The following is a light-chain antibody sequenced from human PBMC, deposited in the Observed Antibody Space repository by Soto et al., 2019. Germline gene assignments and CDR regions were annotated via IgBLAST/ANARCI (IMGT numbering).Light chain of an antibody. CDR2: DAS. CDR1: QSVSSY. J-gene: IGKJ1*01. CDR3: QQRSNWPPTWT. Sequence: EIVLTQSPATLSLSPGERATLSCRASQSVSSYLAWYQQKPGQAPRLLIYDASNRATGIPARFSGSGSGTDLTLTISSLEPEDFAEYYCQQRSNWPPTWTFGQGTKVDIK. V-gene: IGKV3-11*01.